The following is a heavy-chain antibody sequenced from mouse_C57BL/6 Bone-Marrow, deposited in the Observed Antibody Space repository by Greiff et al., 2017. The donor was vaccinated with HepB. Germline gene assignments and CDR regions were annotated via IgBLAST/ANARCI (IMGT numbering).Heavy chain of an antibody. J-gene: IGHJ4*01. CDR1: GYTFTSYW. CDR2: IYPGSGST. D-gene: IGHD2-1*01. V-gene: IGHV1-55*01. CDR3: ASYGNHSAMDY. Sequence: VQLQQPGAELVKPGASVKMSCKASGYTFTSYWITWVKQRPGQGLEWIGDIYPGSGSTNYNEKFKSKATLTVDTSSSTAYMQLSSPTSEDSAVYYCASYGNHSAMDYWGQGTSVTVSS.